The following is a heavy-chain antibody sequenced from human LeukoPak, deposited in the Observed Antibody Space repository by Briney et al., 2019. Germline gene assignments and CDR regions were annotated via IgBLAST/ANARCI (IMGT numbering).Heavy chain of an antibody. J-gene: IGHJ6*02. CDR3: ARVRHYGSGSTPAYGMDV. D-gene: IGHD3-10*01. CDR2: IIPIFGTA. Sequence: ASVKVSCKASGGTFSSYAISWVRQAPGQGLEWMGGIIPIFGTANYAQKFRGRVTITADESTSTAYMELSSLRSEDTAVYYCARVRHYGSGSTPAYGMDVWGQGTTVTVSS. CDR1: GGTFSSYA. V-gene: IGHV1-69*01.